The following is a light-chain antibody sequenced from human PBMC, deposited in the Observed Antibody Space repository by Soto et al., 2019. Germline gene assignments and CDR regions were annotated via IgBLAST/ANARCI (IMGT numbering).Light chain of an antibody. CDR2: QDS. Sequence: ELTQPPSVSVSPGQTASITCSGDKLGDKYACWYQQKPGQSPVLVIYQDSKRPSGIPERFSGSNSGNTATLTISGTQAMDEADYYCQAWDSSSYVFGTGTKLTVL. CDR3: QAWDSSSYV. V-gene: IGLV3-1*01. J-gene: IGLJ1*01. CDR1: KLGDKY.